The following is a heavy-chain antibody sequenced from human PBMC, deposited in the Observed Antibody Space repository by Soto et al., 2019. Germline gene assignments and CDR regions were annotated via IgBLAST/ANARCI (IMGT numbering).Heavy chain of an antibody. CDR3: ARGIYLKYGLDV. CDR2: INTDGSTT. J-gene: IGHJ6*02. CDR1: EFTFNNYW. Sequence: EVQLVESGGGLVQPGGSLRLSCAASEFTFNNYWMHWVRQVPGKGLEWVSRINTDGSTTNYADSVMGRFTISRDNADNTVYLQMNSMRDEDTDVYYGARGIYLKYGLDVWGQGATVTGAS. D-gene: IGHD3-16*02. V-gene: IGHV3-74*01.